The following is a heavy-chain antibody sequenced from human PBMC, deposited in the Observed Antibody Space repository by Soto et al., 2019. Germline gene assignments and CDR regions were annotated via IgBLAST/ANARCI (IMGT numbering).Heavy chain of an antibody. CDR1: GYTFTDYY. CDR3: ARCHRGLGGHLDY. J-gene: IGHJ4*02. CDR2: ISPKSGGG. D-gene: IGHD3-16*01. Sequence: ASVKVSCKASGYTFTDYYIQWVRQAPGQGLEYMGWISPKSGGGAHSQKFRGRVPPPRTTSFNSPYLHLSSLTLDDTAVYFCARCHRGLGGHLDYGGQGTLVTFSS. V-gene: IGHV1-2*02.